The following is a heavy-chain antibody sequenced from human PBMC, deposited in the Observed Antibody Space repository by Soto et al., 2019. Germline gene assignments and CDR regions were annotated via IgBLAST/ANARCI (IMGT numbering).Heavy chain of an antibody. D-gene: IGHD3-3*02. CDR3: ARVLGHLDPFDL. Sequence: EVQLLESGGGLVQSGGSLRLSCAASGFTFSSYAMSWVRQAPGKGLEWVSVLRDGLRTYYADSVKDRFTISRDNSKNTLYLQMNILRIDDTAVYYCARVLGHLDPFDLWGQGTMVTVSS. V-gene: IGHV3-23*01. J-gene: IGHJ3*01. CDR1: GFTFSSYA. CDR2: LRDGLRT.